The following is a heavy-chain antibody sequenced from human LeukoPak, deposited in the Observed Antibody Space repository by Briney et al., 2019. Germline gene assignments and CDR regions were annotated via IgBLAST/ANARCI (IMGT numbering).Heavy chain of an antibody. D-gene: IGHD3-10*01. CDR1: GFTFSSYA. CDR2: IGGSDGTT. CDR3: ARRNAAYGPFDP. J-gene: IGHJ5*02. Sequence: GGSLRLSCAASGFTFSSYAMNWVHQAPGKGLEWVSIIGGSDGTTYYADSVKGRFTISRDNFQNTSYLQMNSLRAEDTAVYYCARRNAAYGPFDPWGQGTLVTVSS. V-gene: IGHV3-23*01.